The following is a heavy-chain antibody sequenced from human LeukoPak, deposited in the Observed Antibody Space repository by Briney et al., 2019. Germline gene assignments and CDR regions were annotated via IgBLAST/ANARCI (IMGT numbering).Heavy chain of an antibody. J-gene: IGHJ5*01. CDR3: ARCLKDYDILTGYYNGWFDS. CDR2: IYSTGST. Sequence: SETLSLTCTVSGGSISSYYWSWVRQPPGEGLEWIGYIYSTGSTYYNPSLKSRGTISVDKSKNQFSLKLSSVTAADTAVYYCARCLKDYDILTGYYNGWFDSWGQGTLVTVSS. CDR1: GGSISSYY. D-gene: IGHD3-9*01. V-gene: IGHV4-59*12.